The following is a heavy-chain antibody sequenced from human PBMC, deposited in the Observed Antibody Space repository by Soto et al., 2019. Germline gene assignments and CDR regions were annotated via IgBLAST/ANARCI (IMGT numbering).Heavy chain of an antibody. D-gene: IGHD4-17*01. CDR2: ISSSSSYI. V-gene: IGHV3-21*01. Sequence: GGSLRLSCAASGVTFSSYSRNWVRQAPGKGLEWVSSISSSSSYIYYADSVKGRFTISRDNAKISLYLQMNSLRAEDTAVYYCARDYGPFYYGMDVWGQGTTVTVSS. J-gene: IGHJ6*02. CDR3: ARDYGPFYYGMDV. CDR1: GVTFSSYS.